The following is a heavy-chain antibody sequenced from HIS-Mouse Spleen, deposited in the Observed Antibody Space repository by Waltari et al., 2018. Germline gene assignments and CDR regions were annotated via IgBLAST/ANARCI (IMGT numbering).Heavy chain of an antibody. CDR2: ISYDGSNK. D-gene: IGHD1-26*01. Sequence: QVQLVESGGGVVQPGRSLSTSCAASGFCFSGYGMHWVRQAPGKGLEWVAVISYDGSNKYYADSVKGRFTISRDNSKNTLYLQMNSLRAEDTAVYYCAKDRGSQFDYWGQGTLVTVSS. CDR1: GFCFSGYG. CDR3: AKDRGSQFDY. J-gene: IGHJ4*02. V-gene: IGHV3-30*18.